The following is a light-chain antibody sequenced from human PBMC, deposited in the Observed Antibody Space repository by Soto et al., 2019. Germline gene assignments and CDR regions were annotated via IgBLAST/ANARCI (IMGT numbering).Light chain of an antibody. CDR1: QSLVFSDGNTY. Sequence: DAVLTQSPLSLPVTLGQPASISCRSSQSLVFSDGNTYLNWLQQRPGQSPRRLIYKVSNRNSGVPDRFSGSASGTDFTLEISRVEAEDVAFYYCMQATHWPYTCGQGTTLEIK. CDR2: KVS. CDR3: MQATHWPYT. V-gene: IGKV2-30*01. J-gene: IGKJ2*01.